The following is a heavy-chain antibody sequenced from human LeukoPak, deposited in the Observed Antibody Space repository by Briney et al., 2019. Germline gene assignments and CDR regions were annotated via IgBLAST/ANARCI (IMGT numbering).Heavy chain of an antibody. CDR2: MYYSGST. CDR3: ARSTRYGERGTFDY. J-gene: IGHJ4*02. D-gene: IGHD1-1*01. V-gene: IGHV4-59*12. Sequence: PSETLSLTCTVSGGSISSYYWSWIRQPPGKGLEWIGYMYYSGSTTYNPSLKSRVTISLDTSKNQFSLKLSSVTAADTAVYYCARSTRYGERGTFDYWGQGTLVTVSS. CDR1: GGSISSYY.